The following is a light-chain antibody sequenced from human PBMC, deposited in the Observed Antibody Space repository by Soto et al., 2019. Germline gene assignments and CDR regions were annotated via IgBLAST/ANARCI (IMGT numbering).Light chain of an antibody. Sequence: QSVLTQPASVSGSPGQSITISCTGTSSDVGSYNLVSWYQQHPGKAPKLMIYEGSKRPSGVSNRFSGSKSGNTASLTISGLQAEDDADYYCCSYAGSSTFSSVFVTGTNVTVL. CDR3: CSYAGSSTFSSV. J-gene: IGLJ1*01. CDR1: SSDVGSYNL. V-gene: IGLV2-23*03. CDR2: EGS.